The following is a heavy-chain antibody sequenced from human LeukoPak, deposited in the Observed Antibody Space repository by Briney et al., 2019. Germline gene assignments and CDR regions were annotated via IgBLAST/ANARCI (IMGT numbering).Heavy chain of an antibody. D-gene: IGHD1-7*01. CDR1: AGTFSSYA. CDR2: IIPIFGTA. CDR3: AWGNYARYFDY. J-gene: IGHJ4*02. V-gene: IGHV1-69*05. Sequence: ASVKVSCKASAGTFSSYAISWVRQAPGQGLEWMGGIIPIFGTANYAQKFQGRVTITTDESTSTAYMELSRLRSEDTAVYYCAWGNYARYFDYWGQGTLVTVSS.